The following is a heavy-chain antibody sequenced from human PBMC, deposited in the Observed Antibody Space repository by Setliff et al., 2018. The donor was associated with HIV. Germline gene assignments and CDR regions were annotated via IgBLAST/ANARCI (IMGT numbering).Heavy chain of an antibody. V-gene: IGHV1-69*05. J-gene: IGHJ6*03. CDR2: IIPMFGTA. CDR3: ARGSIAAPKHYYYMNV. Sequence: SVKVSCKASGYTFTSYAIHWVRQAPGQRLEWMGGIIPMFGTANYAQKFQGRVTITTDASTSTAYMELSSLRSEDTAVYYCARGSIAAPKHYYYMNVCGKGTTVTVSS. CDR1: GYTFTSYA. D-gene: IGHD6-6*01.